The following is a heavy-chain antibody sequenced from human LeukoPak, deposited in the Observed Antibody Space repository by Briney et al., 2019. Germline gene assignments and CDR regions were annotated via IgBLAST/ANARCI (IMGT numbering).Heavy chain of an antibody. J-gene: IGHJ4*02. CDR1: GFTFSSYW. CDR2: IKEDGSEK. Sequence: GGSLRLSCAASGFTFSSYWMSWVRQAPGKGLEWVANIKEDGSEKYYVDSVKGRFTISRDNAKNSLYLQMNSLRAEDTALYYCAKGYGGNPPEVWYFDYWGQGTLVTVSS. D-gene: IGHD4-23*01. CDR3: AKGYGGNPPEVWYFDY. V-gene: IGHV3-7*03.